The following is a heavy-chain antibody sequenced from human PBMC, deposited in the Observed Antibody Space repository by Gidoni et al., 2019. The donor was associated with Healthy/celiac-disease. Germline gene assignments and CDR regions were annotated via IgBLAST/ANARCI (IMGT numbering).Heavy chain of an antibody. CDR3: AKSMYYYDSSGYRGAFDI. J-gene: IGHJ3*02. D-gene: IGHD3-22*01. CDR2: ISGSGGST. Sequence: EVQLLESGGGLVQPGGSLRLSCAASGFTFSSYPMSWVRQAPGKGLEWVSAISGSGGSTYYADSVKGRFTISRDNSKNTLYLQMNSLRAEDTAVYYCAKSMYYYDSSGYRGAFDIWGQGTMVTVSS. V-gene: IGHV3-23*01. CDR1: GFTFSSYP.